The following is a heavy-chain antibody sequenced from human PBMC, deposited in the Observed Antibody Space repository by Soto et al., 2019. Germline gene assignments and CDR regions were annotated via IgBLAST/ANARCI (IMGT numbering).Heavy chain of an antibody. J-gene: IGHJ5*02. CDR2: ISPKSGDT. Sequence: ASVKVSCKAGGYTFSDYYIQWVRQAPGQGLEYMGWISPKSGDTKYSPKFQGRVTITRDTSASTAYMELSSLRSEDTAVYYCVRRHVSATGIDWFDPWGQGTLVTVSS. D-gene: IGHD6-13*01. CDR3: VRRHVSATGIDWFDP. CDR1: GYTFSDYY. V-gene: IGHV1-2*02.